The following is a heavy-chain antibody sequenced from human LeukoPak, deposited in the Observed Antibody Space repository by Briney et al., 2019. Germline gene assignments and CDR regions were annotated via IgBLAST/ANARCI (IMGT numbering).Heavy chain of an antibody. CDR1: GFTFSSYG. J-gene: IGHJ4*02. CDR3: AKDEYFDWLSSTLH. CDR2: ISGSGGST. V-gene: IGHV3-23*01. D-gene: IGHD3-9*01. Sequence: GGSLRLSCAASGFTFSSYGMSWVRQAPGKGLEWVSAISGSGGSTYYADSVKGRFTISRDNAKNSLYLQMNSLRAEDTAVYYCAKDEYFDWLSSTLHWGQGILVTVSS.